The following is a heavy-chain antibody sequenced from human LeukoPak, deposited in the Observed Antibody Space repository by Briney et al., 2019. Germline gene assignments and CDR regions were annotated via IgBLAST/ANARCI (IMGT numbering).Heavy chain of an antibody. D-gene: IGHD2-2*01. Sequence: ASVKVSCKASGYTFTSYGISWVRQAPGQGLEWMGWISAYNGNTNYAQKLKGRVTMTTDTSTSTAYMELRSLRSDDTAVYYCARDSVVVPAAIQDYWGQGTLVTVSS. V-gene: IGHV1-18*01. CDR3: ARDSVVVPAAIQDY. CDR1: GYTFTSYG. J-gene: IGHJ4*02. CDR2: ISAYNGNT.